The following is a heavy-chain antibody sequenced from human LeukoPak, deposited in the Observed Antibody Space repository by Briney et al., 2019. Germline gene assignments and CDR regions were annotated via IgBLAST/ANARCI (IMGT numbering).Heavy chain of an antibody. J-gene: IGHJ4*02. Sequence: GGTLRLSCAASGLTFSSYGMSWVRQAPGEGLEWVSAISDSGGSTYYTDSVKGRFTISRDNSKNTLYLQMNSLRAEDTAVYYCASILLWYVYDYWGQGTLVTVSS. CDR2: ISDSGGST. CDR1: GLTFSSYG. V-gene: IGHV3-23*01. D-gene: IGHD3-10*01. CDR3: ASILLWYVYDY.